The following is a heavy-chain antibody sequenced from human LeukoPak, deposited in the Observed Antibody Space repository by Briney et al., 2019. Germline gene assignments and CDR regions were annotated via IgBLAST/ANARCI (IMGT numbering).Heavy chain of an antibody. V-gene: IGHV4-59*01. D-gene: IGHD3-22*01. Sequence: SETLSLTCTVSGGFITSYYWSWIRQPPGKVLEWIGYIYYGGNPDYNPSLKSRVTISVDTSKNQFSLKLSSVTAADTAVYYCARRSFDSSGYYPTWGQGTLVTVSS. CDR1: GGFITSYY. CDR2: IYYGGNP. J-gene: IGHJ4*02. CDR3: ARRSFDSSGYYPT.